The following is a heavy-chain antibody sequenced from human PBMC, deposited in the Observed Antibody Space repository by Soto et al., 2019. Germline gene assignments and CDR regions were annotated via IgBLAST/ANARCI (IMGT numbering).Heavy chain of an antibody. D-gene: IGHD6-13*01. J-gene: IGHJ6*02. Sequence: PWETLSLTCTVSVDSITTYYRSWVRQPPGKGLEWIGRIDASGNTNYNPSLNSRVTMSIDTSKKQFSLKLTSVTAADTAIYYCARYSNNWFQTEGMDVWGQGTTVTSP. CDR2: IDASGNT. CDR3: ARYSNNWFQTEGMDV. CDR1: VDSITTYY. V-gene: IGHV4-4*07.